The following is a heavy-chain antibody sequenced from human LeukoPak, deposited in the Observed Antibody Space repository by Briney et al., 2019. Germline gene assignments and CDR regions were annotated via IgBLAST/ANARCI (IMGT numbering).Heavy chain of an antibody. CDR2: IRSKDKNYAT. CDR1: GFMFSDSG. CDR3: TRLLISDSSGPQYYFDY. V-gene: IGHV3-73*01. D-gene: IGHD3-22*01. J-gene: IGHJ4*02. Sequence: PGGSLKLSCAASGFMFSDSGMHWVRQASGKGLEWVGRIRSKDKNYATAYAASVKGRFTISRDDSKNTAYLQMNSLKTEDTAVYYCTRLLISDSSGPQYYFDYWGQGTLVTVSS.